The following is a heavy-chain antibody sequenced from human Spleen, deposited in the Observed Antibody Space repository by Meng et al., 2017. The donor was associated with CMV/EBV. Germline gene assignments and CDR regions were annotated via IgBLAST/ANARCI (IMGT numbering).Heavy chain of an antibody. J-gene: IGHJ4*02. CDR3: VKDRVVVPAAPFDD. CDR2: ISGPGGGT. Sequence: GGSLRLSCAASGFTFSSCAMSWVRQAPGKGLEWVSAISGPGGGTYYADSVKGRFIISRDNFKNMLYLQMSSLRAEDTAVYYCVKDRVVVPAAPFDDWGQGTLVTVSS. CDR1: GFTFSSCA. D-gene: IGHD2-2*01. V-gene: IGHV3-23*01.